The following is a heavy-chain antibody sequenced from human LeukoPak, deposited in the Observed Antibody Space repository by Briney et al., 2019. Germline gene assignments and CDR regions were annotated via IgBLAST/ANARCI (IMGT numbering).Heavy chain of an antibody. Sequence: GGSLRLSCAASGFTFSSYWMSWVRQAPGKGLGWVATIKQDGSEKYYVDSVKGRFTISRDNAKNSLYLQMNSLRAEDTAVYYCARDVYCSGGSCYSNSDYWGQGTLVTVSS. V-gene: IGHV3-7*01. CDR1: GFTFSSYW. D-gene: IGHD2-15*01. CDR3: ARDVYCSGGSCYSNSDY. J-gene: IGHJ4*02. CDR2: IKQDGSEK.